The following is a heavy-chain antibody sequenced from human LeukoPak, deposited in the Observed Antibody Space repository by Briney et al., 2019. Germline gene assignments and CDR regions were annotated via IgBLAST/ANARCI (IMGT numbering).Heavy chain of an antibody. CDR1: GGSFSGYY. V-gene: IGHV4-34*01. Sequence: SETLSLTCAVYGGSFSGYYWSWIRQPPGKGLEWIGEINHSGSTNYNPSLKSRVTISVDTSKNQFSLKLSSVTAADTAVYYCARETVNGNWFDPWGQGTLVTVSS. J-gene: IGHJ5*02. D-gene: IGHD1-14*01. CDR3: ARETVNGNWFDP. CDR2: INHSGST.